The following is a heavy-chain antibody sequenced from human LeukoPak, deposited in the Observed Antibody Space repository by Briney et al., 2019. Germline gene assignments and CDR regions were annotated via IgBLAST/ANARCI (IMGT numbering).Heavy chain of an antibody. CDR1: GYTFTSYD. Sequence: GASVKVSCKASGYTFTSYDINWVRQATGQGLEWMGWMNPNSGNTGYAQKLQGRVTMTTDTSTSTAYMELRSLRSDDTAVYYCARDRGTGAPLFGDYWGQGTLVTVSS. V-gene: IGHV1-8*02. CDR2: MNPNSGNT. J-gene: IGHJ4*02. D-gene: IGHD1-26*01. CDR3: ARDRGTGAPLFGDY.